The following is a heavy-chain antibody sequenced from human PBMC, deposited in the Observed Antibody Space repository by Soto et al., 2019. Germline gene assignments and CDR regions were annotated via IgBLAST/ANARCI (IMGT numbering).Heavy chain of an antibody. D-gene: IGHD3-10*01. Sequence: PGGSLRLSCAASGFTVSSNYMSWVRQAPGKGLEWVSVIYGGGSTYYADSVKGRFTISRDNSKNTLYLQMNSLRAEDTAVYYCARDRGVTMVRGVIGYYYYGMDVWGQGTTVTVSS. J-gene: IGHJ6*02. CDR1: GFTVSSNY. CDR2: IYGGGST. CDR3: ARDRGVTMVRGVIGYYYYGMDV. V-gene: IGHV3-53*01.